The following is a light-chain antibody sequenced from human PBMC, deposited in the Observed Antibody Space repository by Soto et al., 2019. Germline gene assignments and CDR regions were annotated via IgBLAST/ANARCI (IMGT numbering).Light chain of an antibody. CDR2: GAS. V-gene: IGKV3-15*01. CDR3: QQYNNWPPWT. CDR1: QSVSSN. Sequence: EIVMTHSPATLSVSPGERATLSCRASQSVSSNLAWYQQKPCQAPRLLIYGASTRATGIPARFSGGGSGTEFTLTISSLQSEDFAVYYCQQYNNWPPWTFGQGTKVDIK. J-gene: IGKJ1*01.